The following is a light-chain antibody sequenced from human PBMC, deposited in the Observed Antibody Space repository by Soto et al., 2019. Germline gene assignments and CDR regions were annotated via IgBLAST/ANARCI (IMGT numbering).Light chain of an antibody. J-gene: IGLJ1*01. V-gene: IGLV2-14*01. CDR3: ASPTPGSRDV. Sequence: QSALTQPASVSGSPGQSITISCTGTSSDVGGYNYVSWYQQYPGRVPKLLIYKVSNRPSGISHRFSGSKSGNTASLTISGLQAEDEADYCCASPTPGSRDVFGSGTKLTVL. CDR1: SSDVGGYNY. CDR2: KVS.